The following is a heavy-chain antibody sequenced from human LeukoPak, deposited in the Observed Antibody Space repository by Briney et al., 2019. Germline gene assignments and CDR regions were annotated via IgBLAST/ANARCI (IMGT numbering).Heavy chain of an antibody. Sequence: GESLKISCKGSGYRFTNYWIGWVRQMPGKGLEWMGIIYPGGPDTRYSPSFQGQVTISADKSISTAYLQWSSLKASDTAMYYCARKAYDGFWSGSDDAFDIWGQGTMVTVSS. CDR1: GYRFTNYW. J-gene: IGHJ3*02. V-gene: IGHV5-51*01. CDR2: IYPGGPDT. D-gene: IGHD3-3*01. CDR3: ARKAYDGFWSGSDDAFDI.